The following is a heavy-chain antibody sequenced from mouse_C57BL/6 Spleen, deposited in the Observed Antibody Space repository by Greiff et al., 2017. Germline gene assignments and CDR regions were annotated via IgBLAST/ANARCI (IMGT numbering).Heavy chain of an antibody. Sequence: EVQLVESGGDLVKPGGSLKLSCAASGFTFSSYGMSWVRQTPDKRLEWVATISSGGSYTYYPDSVKGRFTISRDNAKNTLYLQMSSLKSEDTAMYYCARRRFDYWGQGTTLTVSS. J-gene: IGHJ2*01. CDR1: GFTFSSYG. V-gene: IGHV5-6*01. CDR3: ARRRFDY. CDR2: ISSGGSYT.